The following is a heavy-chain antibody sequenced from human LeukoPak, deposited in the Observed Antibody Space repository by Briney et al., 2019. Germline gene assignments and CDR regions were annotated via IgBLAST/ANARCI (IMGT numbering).Heavy chain of an antibody. CDR3: ARLGARQMLEY. J-gene: IGHJ4*02. V-gene: IGHV3-7*01. CDR1: GFTVSSNY. CDR2: IKQDGGQI. Sequence: GGSLRLSYAASGFTVSSNYMSWVRQAPGKGLEWVANIKQDGGQIYYLDSVKGRFTVSRDNAKNSLYLQMNSLRAEDTAVYYCARLGARQMLEYWGQGTLVTVSS. D-gene: IGHD4-17*01.